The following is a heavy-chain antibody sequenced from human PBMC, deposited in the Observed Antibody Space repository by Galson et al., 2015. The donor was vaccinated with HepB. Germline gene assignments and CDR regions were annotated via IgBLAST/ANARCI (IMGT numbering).Heavy chain of an antibody. CDR3: ARGASIEADYYYYGMDV. D-gene: IGHD6-13*01. CDR1: GGSISSYY. Sequence: SETLSLTCTVSGGSISSYYWSWIRQPPGKGLEWIGYIYYSGSTNYNPSLKSRVTISVDTSKNQFSLKLSSVTAADTAVYYCARGASIEADYYYYGMDVWGQGTTVTVSS. V-gene: IGHV4-59*01. CDR2: IYYSGST. J-gene: IGHJ6*02.